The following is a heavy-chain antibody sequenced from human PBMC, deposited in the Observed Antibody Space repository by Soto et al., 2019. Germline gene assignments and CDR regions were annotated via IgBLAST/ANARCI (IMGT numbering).Heavy chain of an antibody. CDR2: IFSTNEK. Sequence: QVTLKESGPVLVNPTETLTLTCTVSGFSLSNTRLGVSWIRQPPGKALEWLAHIFSTNEKSFNTSLKNRLTISQDTSKSQVVLTMTNMDPVDTATYYCARNFAGHYAMDVWGQGTTVTVSS. CDR1: GFSLSNTRLG. V-gene: IGHV2-26*01. CDR3: ARNFAGHYAMDV. J-gene: IGHJ6*02.